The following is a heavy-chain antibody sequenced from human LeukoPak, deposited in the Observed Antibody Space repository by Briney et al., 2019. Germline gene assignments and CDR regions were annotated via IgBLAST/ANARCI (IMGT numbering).Heavy chain of an antibody. CDR3: ARTRTYGDPFDY. CDR2: IFSNDEK. Sequence: ESGPVLVKPTETLTLTCTVSGFSLSNAGMSVSWIRQPPGKALEWLAHIFSNDEKYYSTSLKSRLTISKDTSKSKVVLTMTNMDPVDTATYYCARTRTYGDPFDYWGQGTLVTVSS. V-gene: IGHV2-26*01. CDR1: GFSLSNAGMS. J-gene: IGHJ4*02. D-gene: IGHD4-17*01.